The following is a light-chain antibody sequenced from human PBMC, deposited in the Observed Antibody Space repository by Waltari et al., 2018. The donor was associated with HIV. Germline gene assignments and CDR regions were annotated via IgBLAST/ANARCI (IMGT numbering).Light chain of an antibody. CDR2: WAS. J-gene: IGKJ2*01. Sequence: DIVMTESPDSLAVSLGDSATINCKSSQNVLYNSNNKNYLAWYQQKPGQPPKLLMYWASTRESGVPDRFSGSGSGTDFTLTISSLQAEDVAVYYCQQYYNIPYTFGQGTKLEIK. CDR1: QNVLYNSNNKNY. V-gene: IGKV4-1*01. CDR3: QQYYNIPYT.